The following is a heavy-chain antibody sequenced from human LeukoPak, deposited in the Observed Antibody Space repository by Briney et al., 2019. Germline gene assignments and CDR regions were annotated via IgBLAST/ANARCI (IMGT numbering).Heavy chain of an antibody. CDR2: ISAYNGNT. CDR3: ARDGFFGSGIVGAFDI. D-gene: IGHD3-10*01. CDR1: GYTFSSYG. V-gene: IGHV1-18*01. Sequence: ASVKVSCKASGYTFSSYGISWVRPAPGQRLAWMGWISAYNGNTNYAQKFQGRVTMIKDTSTNTAYMELKRLRSDDTAVYYCARDGFFGSGIVGAFDIWGQGTMVTVSS. J-gene: IGHJ3*02.